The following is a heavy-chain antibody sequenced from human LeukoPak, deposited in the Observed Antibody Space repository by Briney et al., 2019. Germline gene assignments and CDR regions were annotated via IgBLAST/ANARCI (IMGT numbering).Heavy chain of an antibody. V-gene: IGHV3-7*01. CDR1: GFTFNRCW. CDR3: TSWGDTTAEYFQR. Sequence: GGSLRLSCVVSGFTFNRCWMNWVRQAPGKGLEWVAHINPDGRDTYYVGSVKGRFTISRDNAQNSMYLQMNSLRVEDTAVYYCTSWGDTTAEYFQRWGQGTLVTVSS. D-gene: IGHD2-21*02. J-gene: IGHJ1*01. CDR2: INPDGRDT.